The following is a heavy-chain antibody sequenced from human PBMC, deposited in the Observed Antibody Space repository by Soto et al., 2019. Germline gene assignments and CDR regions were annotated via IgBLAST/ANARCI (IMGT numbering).Heavy chain of an antibody. CDR1: GVTFSSYA. V-gene: IGHV1-69*13. J-gene: IGHJ6*02. D-gene: IGHD2-8*01. CDR2: IIPIFGTA. Sequence: SVKVSCKASGVTFSSYAISWVRQAPGQGLEWMGGIIPIFGTANYAQKFQGRVTITADESTSTAYMELSSLRSEDTAVYYCARVGGYCTNGVCYPHAYYYYYGMDVWGQGTTVTVSS. CDR3: ARVGGYCTNGVCYPHAYYYYYGMDV.